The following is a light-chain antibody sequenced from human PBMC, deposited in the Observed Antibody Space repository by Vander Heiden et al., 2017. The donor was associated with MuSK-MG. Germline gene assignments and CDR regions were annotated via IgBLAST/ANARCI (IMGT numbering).Light chain of an antibody. J-gene: IGKJ4*01. CDR2: DAS. CDR1: QTVNSF. V-gene: IGKV3-11*01. Sequence: EIVLTQSPATLSLSPGERATLSCRASQTVNSFLAWYQQKPGQAPRLLIYDASNRATGIPARFSGSGSGTDFTLTISSLEPEDSAVYYCQQLSFGPLTFGGGTKVEIK. CDR3: QQLSFGPLT.